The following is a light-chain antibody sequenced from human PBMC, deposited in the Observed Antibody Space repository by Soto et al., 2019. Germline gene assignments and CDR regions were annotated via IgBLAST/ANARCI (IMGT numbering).Light chain of an antibody. CDR2: AAS. V-gene: IGKV3-20*01. CDR1: QRVSSSY. J-gene: IGKJ1*01. Sequence: EIVLTQSPGTLSLSPGERATLSCRASQRVSSSYLAWYQQKVGQAPRLLIYAASSRATGVPDRFSGSGSGTDFTLAISSLEPEDFAVYYCQQYGTSPPWTFGQGTKVEV. CDR3: QQYGTSPPWT.